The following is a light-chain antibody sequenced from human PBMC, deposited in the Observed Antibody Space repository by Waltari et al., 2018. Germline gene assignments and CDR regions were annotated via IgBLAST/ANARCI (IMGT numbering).Light chain of an antibody. CDR3: QEYDSLPVT. J-gene: IGKJ4*01. CDR1: QRVKKN. Sequence: DIQMTQSPSRLSASVGDRVNSTCRASQRVKKNLAWYQQAPRKAPKVLIHKASRLESGAPSRFRGSGYGTEFTLTISSLQPDDFATYYCQEYDSLPVTFGGGTKVEI. CDR2: KAS. V-gene: IGKV1-5*03.